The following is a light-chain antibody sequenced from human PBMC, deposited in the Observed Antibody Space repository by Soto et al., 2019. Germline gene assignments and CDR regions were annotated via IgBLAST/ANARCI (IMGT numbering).Light chain of an antibody. CDR1: SSDVGSYNR. CDR2: EVT. V-gene: IGLV2-18*02. Sequence: QSALTQPASVSGSPGQSITVSCTGTSSDVGSYNRVSWYQQPPGTAPKLIIYEVTNRPSGVSDRFSGSRSGNTASLTISGLQAEDESDYYCISYTSSSTWVFGGGTKLTVL. J-gene: IGLJ3*02. CDR3: ISYTSSSTWV.